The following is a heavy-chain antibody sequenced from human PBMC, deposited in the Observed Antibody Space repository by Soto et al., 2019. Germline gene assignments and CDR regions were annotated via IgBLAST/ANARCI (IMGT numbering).Heavy chain of an antibody. CDR2: INPNSGGT. V-gene: IGHV1-2*04. CDR1: GYTFTGYY. CDR3: ARSYGSGYSDYYGMDV. J-gene: IGHJ6*02. Sequence: ASVKVSCKASGYTFTGYYMHWVRQAPGQGLEWMGWINPNSGGTNYAQKFQRWVTMTRDKTISTEYMDLSRLRSDDTAVYYCARSYGSGYSDYYGMDVWGQGTTVTVSS. D-gene: IGHD3-3*01.